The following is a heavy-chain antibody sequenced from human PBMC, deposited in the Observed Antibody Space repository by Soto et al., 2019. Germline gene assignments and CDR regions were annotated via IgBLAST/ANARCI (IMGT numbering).Heavy chain of an antibody. D-gene: IGHD2-2*01. CDR1: GGSFSGYY. V-gene: IGHV4-34*01. CDR3: ARIDCSSTSCSHFDY. Sequence: PSETLSLTCAVYGGSFSGYYWSWIRQPPGKGLEWIGEINHSGSTNYNPSLKSRVTISVDTSKNQFSLKLSSVTAADTAVYYCARIDCSSTSCSHFDYWGQGTLVTVSS. J-gene: IGHJ4*02. CDR2: INHSGST.